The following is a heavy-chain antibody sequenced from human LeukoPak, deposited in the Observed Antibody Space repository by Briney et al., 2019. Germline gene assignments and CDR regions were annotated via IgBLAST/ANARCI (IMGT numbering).Heavy chain of an antibody. J-gene: IGHJ5*02. Sequence: GGSLRLSCAVSGFTFSRYSMNWVRQAPGKGLEWVSAISGSGGSTYYADSVKGRFTISRDNSKNTLYLQMNSLRAEDTAVYYCAKAEDRDYYDSSGYLAWGQGTLVTVSS. CDR2: ISGSGGST. CDR1: GFTFSRYS. D-gene: IGHD3-22*01. CDR3: AKAEDRDYYDSSGYLA. V-gene: IGHV3-23*01.